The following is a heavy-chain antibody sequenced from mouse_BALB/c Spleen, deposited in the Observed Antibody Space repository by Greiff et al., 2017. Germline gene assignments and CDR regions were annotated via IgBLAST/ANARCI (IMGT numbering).Heavy chain of an antibody. CDR2: IWSGGST. CDR1: GFSLTSYG. Sequence: VQLQQSGPGLVQPSQSLSITCTVSGFSLTSYGVHWVRQSPGKGLEWLGVIWSGGSTDYNAAFISRLSISKDNSKSQVFFKMNSLQANDTAIYYCARSYGNFLYYAMDYWGQGTSVTVSS. CDR3: ARSYGNFLYYAMDY. J-gene: IGHJ4*01. D-gene: IGHD2-1*01. V-gene: IGHV2-2*02.